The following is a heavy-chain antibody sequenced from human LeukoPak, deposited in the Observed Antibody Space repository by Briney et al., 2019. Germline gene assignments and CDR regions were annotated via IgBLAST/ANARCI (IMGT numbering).Heavy chain of an antibody. CDR1: GGSISSGDYY. D-gene: IGHD3-10*01. V-gene: IGHV4-30-4*01. CDR2: IYYSGST. Sequence: KASQTLSLTCTVSGGSISSGDYYWSWIRQPPGKGLEWIGYIYYSGSTYYNPSLKSRVTISVDTSKNQFSLKLSSVTAADTAVYYCARDHYGSGSYPYYFDYWGQGTLVTVSS. J-gene: IGHJ4*02. CDR3: ARDHYGSGSYPYYFDY.